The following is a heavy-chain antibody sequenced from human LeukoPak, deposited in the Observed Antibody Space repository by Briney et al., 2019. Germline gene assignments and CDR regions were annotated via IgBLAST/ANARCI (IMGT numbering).Heavy chain of an antibody. V-gene: IGHV3-30*03. CDR2: VSYDGINK. D-gene: IGHD3-16*01. CDR3: ARELPRPGGQTDASDT. J-gene: IGHJ3*02. Sequence: GGSLRLSCAASGFTFSHHAIHWVRQAPGKGLQWVAVVSYDGINKSYLDSVKGRFTISRDNAKNTLYLQMNSLRTEDTAVYYCARELPRPGGQTDASDTWGQGTMVTVS. CDR1: GFTFSHHA.